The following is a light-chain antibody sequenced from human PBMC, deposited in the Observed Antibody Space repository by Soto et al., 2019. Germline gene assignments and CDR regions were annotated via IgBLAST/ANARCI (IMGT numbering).Light chain of an antibody. CDR2: GNT. CDR3: QSYDSSLSAYV. J-gene: IGLJ1*01. CDR1: SSNFGAGFD. V-gene: IGLV1-40*01. Sequence: QSVLTQPPSVSGAPGQSVTISCTGSSSNFGAGFDVHWYQQLPGTAPKLLIYGNTNRPSGVPDRFSGSKSGTSASLAITGLQAEDEADYYCQSYDSSLSAYVFGTGTKVTVL.